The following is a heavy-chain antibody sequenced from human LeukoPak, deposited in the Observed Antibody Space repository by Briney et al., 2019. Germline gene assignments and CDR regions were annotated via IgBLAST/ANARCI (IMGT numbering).Heavy chain of an antibody. J-gene: IGHJ4*02. V-gene: IGHV1-2*02. CDR1: GYTFTSYY. CDR3: ARVYYYYDSSGILTLYFDY. CDR2: VNSSSGGT. D-gene: IGHD3-22*01. Sequence: ATVKVSCTTSGYTFTSYYMHWVRQAPGQGLEWMGWVNSSSGGTNYAQKFQGRVTMTRDTSISPAYMELSRLRSDDTAVYYCARVYYYYDSSGILTLYFDYWGQGTLVTVSS.